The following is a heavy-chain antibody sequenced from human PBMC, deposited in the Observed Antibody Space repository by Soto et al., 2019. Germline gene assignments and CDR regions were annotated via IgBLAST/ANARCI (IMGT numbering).Heavy chain of an antibody. Sequence: SETLSLTCSVSGGSVSNKTYYWSWIRQPPGKRLEWIGYVHYSGTTNYNPSLKSRVTISVDLSKNQFSLRLSSVTTADTALYYCARTTAVPNTLRSRYFFDYWGQGTLVTVSS. CDR1: GGSVSNKTYY. D-gene: IGHD4-17*01. V-gene: IGHV4-61*01. CDR2: VHYSGTT. CDR3: ARTTAVPNTLRSRYFFDY. J-gene: IGHJ4*02.